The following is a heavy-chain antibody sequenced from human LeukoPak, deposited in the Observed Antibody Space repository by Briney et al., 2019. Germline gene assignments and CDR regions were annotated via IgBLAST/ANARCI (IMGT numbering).Heavy chain of an antibody. CDR1: ELTVSSNY. J-gene: IGHJ4*02. V-gene: IGHV3-53*04. Sequence: GGPLRLSWAASELTVSSNYMSGVGKAPGRGLEWVSVIYSGDSTFYADSVKGRFTISRHSSKNTLYLQMNSLRAEDTAVYYCARLALKWKFDYWGQGTLVTVSS. D-gene: IGHD1-1*01. CDR2: IYSGDST. CDR3: ARLALKWKFDY.